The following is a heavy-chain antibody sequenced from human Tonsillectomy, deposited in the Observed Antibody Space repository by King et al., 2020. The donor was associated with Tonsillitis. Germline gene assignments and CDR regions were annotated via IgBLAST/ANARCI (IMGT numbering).Heavy chain of an antibody. CDR2: IYYSGTT. CDR3: ARLPLVWFGESGGMDV. CDR1: GDSVSSGDYY. V-gene: IGHV4-30-4*01. J-gene: IGHJ6*02. Sequence: EGGGGGGGASQALSLTCTVSGDSVSSGDYYWNWIRQPPGKGLEWIAYIYYSGTTYYNPSLKSRLTISIDTSNNQFSLKLNSVTAADTAVYYCARLPLVWFGESGGMDVWGQGTTVTVSS. D-gene: IGHD3-10*01.